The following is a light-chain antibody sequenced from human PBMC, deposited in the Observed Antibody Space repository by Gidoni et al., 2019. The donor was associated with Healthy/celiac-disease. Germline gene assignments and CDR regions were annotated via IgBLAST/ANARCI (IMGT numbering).Light chain of an antibody. Sequence: DIVMTQSPDSLAVSLGARATINCQASQSVLYSSNKQNYLAWYQQNPGQPPKLLIYWASTRESGVPDRFSGGGSGTDFTLTISSLQAEDVAVYYCQQYYSTPLTFGGGTKVEIK. V-gene: IGKV4-1*01. J-gene: IGKJ4*01. CDR3: QQYYSTPLT. CDR2: WAS. CDR1: QSVLYSSNKQNY.